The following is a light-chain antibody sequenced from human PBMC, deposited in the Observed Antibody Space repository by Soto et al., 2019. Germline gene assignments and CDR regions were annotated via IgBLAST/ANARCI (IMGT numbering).Light chain of an antibody. CDR1: QSLSNNIY. Sequence: IVLTNSPCSLAFSHCETATLSCISIQSLSNNIYLAWYQQKPGQAPRLLIYGASSRATGIPNRFSGSGSGTDFTLTISRLEPEDFAVYYCQQDGNSPQTFGQGTKVDI. V-gene: IGKV3-20*01. CDR2: GAS. CDR3: QQDGNSPQT. J-gene: IGKJ1*01.